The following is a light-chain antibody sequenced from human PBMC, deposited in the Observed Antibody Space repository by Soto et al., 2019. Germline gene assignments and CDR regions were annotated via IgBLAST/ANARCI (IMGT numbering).Light chain of an antibody. Sequence: QSALTQPASVSGSPGQSITISCTGTSSDVGGYNFVSWHQQQPGKAPKLMIYDVSNRPSGVSNRFSGSKSGNTASLTISGLQAEDEADYYSSSYTSSSTYVFGTGTKVTVL. CDR2: DVS. V-gene: IGLV2-14*01. CDR1: SSDVGGYNF. J-gene: IGLJ1*01. CDR3: SSYTSSSTYV.